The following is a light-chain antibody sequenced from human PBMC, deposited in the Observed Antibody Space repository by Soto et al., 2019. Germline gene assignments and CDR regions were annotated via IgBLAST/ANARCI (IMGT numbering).Light chain of an antibody. Sequence: EIMMTQSPVPLSVSPRERATLSCRASQNIHKNLAWYQQRPGQPPRLLVYAASTRATGTPDRFSGGGSVTEFTLTISSLQPEDLAVYYCQQYHNCPSRNFGPGTNLESK. J-gene: IGKJ2*01. CDR3: QQYHNCPSRN. CDR2: AAS. CDR1: QNIHKN. V-gene: IGKV3-15*01.